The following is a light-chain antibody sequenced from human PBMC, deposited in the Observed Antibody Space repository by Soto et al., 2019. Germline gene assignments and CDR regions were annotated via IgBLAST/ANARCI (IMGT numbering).Light chain of an antibody. CDR3: MRGTHWPWT. J-gene: IGKJ1*01. V-gene: IGKV2-30*01. CDR2: KVS. CDR1: QSLVYSDGNTY. Sequence: DVVMTQSPLSLPVTLGQPASISCRSSQSLVYSDGNTYLNWFQQRPGQSPRRLIYKVSNRDSGVQARFGGSGEGTDFTLKISGLEDEYVGVYYCMRGTHWPWTFGQGTKVEIK.